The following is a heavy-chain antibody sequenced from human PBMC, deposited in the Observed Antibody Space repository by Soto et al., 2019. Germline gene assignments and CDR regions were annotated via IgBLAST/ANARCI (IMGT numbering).Heavy chain of an antibody. V-gene: IGHV5-51*01. CDR3: AGNWFDP. J-gene: IGHJ5*02. CDR1: GYSFTSYW. CDR2: IYPGDSDT. Sequence: GESLKISCKGSGYSFTSYWIGWVRQMPGKGLEWMGIIYPGDSDTRYSPSFQGRFTISRDNSKNTLYLQMNSLRAEDTAVYYCAGNWFDPWGQGTLVTVSS.